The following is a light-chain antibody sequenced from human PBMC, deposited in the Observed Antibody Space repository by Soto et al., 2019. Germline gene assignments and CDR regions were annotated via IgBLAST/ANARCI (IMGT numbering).Light chain of an antibody. CDR2: ENN. CDR3: GTWDSSLSAGPWV. Sequence: QSVLTQPPSVSGAPGQKVTISCSGSSSNIGNNYVSWYQQLPGTAPKLLIYENNKRPSGIPDRFSGSKSGTSATLGITGLQTGDEADYYCGTWDSSLSAGPWVFGGGTKLTVL. CDR1: SSNIGNNY. V-gene: IGLV1-51*02. J-gene: IGLJ3*02.